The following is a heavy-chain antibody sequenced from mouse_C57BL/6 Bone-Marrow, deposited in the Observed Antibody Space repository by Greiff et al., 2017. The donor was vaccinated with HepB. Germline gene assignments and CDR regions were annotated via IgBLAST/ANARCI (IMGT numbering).Heavy chain of an antibody. V-gene: IGHV5-4*03. CDR3: ARAVVDD. CDR2: ISDGGSYT. J-gene: IGHJ2*01. D-gene: IGHD1-1*01. CDR1: GFTFSSYA. Sequence: EVKLMESGGGLVKPGGSLKLSCAASGFTFSSYAMSWVRQTPEKRLEWVATISDGGSYTYYPDNVKGRFTISRDNAKNNLYLQMSHLKSEDTAMYYCARAVVDDWGQGTTLTVSS.